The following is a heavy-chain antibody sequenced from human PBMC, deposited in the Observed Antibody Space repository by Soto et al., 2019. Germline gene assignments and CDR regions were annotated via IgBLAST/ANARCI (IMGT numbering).Heavy chain of an antibody. CDR3: AREVQVHTPAFVY. D-gene: IGHD3-10*01. J-gene: IGHJ4*02. CDR1: GGTFNTYA. CDR2: ISPMFGAA. Sequence: QVQLVQSGAEMKKPGSSVKVSCQSSGGTFNTYAMNWVRQAPGQGPEWMGDISPMFGAANYAPKFQGRVTITADKSTGTSYMQLSSLTSEYTALYFCAREVQVHTPAFVYWGQGTLVTFSS. V-gene: IGHV1-69*06.